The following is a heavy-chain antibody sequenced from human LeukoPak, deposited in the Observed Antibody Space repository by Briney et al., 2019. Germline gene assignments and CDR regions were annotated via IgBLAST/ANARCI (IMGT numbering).Heavy chain of an antibody. Sequence: SETLSLTCAVYGGSFSGYYWSWIRQPPGKGLEWIGEINHSGSTNYNPSLKSRVTISVDTSKNQFSLKLSSVTAADTAVYYCARAPRGTIFGVVIIRGNWFDPWGQGTLVTVSS. J-gene: IGHJ5*02. CDR1: GGSFSGYY. CDR2: INHSGST. V-gene: IGHV4-34*01. D-gene: IGHD3-3*01. CDR3: ARAPRGTIFGVVIIRGNWFDP.